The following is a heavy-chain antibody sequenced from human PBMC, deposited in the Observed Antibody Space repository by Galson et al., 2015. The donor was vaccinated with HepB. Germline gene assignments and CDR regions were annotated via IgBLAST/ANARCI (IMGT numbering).Heavy chain of an antibody. CDR3: AKDSGAAEKYSFGFGYSY. CDR2: ISGSGGST. D-gene: IGHD5-18*01. V-gene: IGHV3-23*01. Sequence: SLRLSCAASGFTFSSYPMTWVRQAPGKGLEWVSAISGSGGSTYYADSVKGRFTISRDNSKNTLYLQMNSLRAEDTAVYYCAKDSGAAEKYSFGFGYSYWGQGTLVTVSS. CDR1: GFTFSSYP. J-gene: IGHJ4*02.